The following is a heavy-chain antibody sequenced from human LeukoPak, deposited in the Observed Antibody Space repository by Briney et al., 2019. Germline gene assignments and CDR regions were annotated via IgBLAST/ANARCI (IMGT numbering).Heavy chain of an antibody. J-gene: IGHJ6*04. CDR2: IYYSGST. Sequence: SETLSLTCTVSGGSMNSGDYYWSWIRQPPGKGLEWIGYIYYSGSTYYNPSLKSRVTISVDTSKNQFSLKPSSVSAADTAVYYCARQQIRRSGGGYYYGMDVWGKGTPVTVSS. CDR1: GGSMNSGDYY. D-gene: IGHD3-10*01. CDR3: ARQQIRRSGGGYYYGMDV. V-gene: IGHV4-30-4*01.